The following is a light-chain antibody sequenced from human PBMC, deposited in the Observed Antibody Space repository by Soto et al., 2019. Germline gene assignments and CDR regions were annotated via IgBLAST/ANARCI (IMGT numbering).Light chain of an antibody. J-gene: IGLJ1*01. CDR3: SSYAGSNFYV. V-gene: IGLV2-8*01. Sequence: QSALTQPPSASGSPGQSVTISCTGTSSDVGGYNYVSWYQQHPGKAPKLMIYEVIKRPSGVPDRFSGSKSGNTASLTVSGLQAEDEADYYCSSYAGSNFYVFGTGTKLTVL. CDR2: EVI. CDR1: SSDVGGYNY.